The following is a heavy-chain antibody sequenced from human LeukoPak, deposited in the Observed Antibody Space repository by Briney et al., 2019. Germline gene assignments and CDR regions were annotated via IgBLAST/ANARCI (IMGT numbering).Heavy chain of an antibody. CDR1: GFTFDDYA. CDR2: ISWNSGSI. D-gene: IGHD3-22*01. J-gene: IGHJ3*02. Sequence: PGGSLRLSCAAYGFTFDDYAMHWVRQAPGKGLEWVSGISWNSGSIGYADSVKGRFTISRDDAKNSLYLQMNSLRAEDMALYYCAKGRHYYDSSGYYELDAFDIWGQGTMVTVSS. V-gene: IGHV3-9*03. CDR3: AKGRHYYDSSGYYELDAFDI.